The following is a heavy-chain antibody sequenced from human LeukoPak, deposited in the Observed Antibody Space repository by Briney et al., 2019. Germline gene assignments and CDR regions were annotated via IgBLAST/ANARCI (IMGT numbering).Heavy chain of an antibody. D-gene: IGHD1-26*01. V-gene: IGHV3-23*01. J-gene: IGHJ5*02. CDR2: ISGNGGST. CDR1: GFTFSSYA. Sequence: GGSLRLSCAASGFTFSSYAMTWVRQAQGKGLEWVSAISGNGGSTYYADSVKGRFITSRDNSKNTLYLQMNSLRAEDTAVYYCAKDWWELAPWGQGTLVTVSS. CDR3: AKDWWELAP.